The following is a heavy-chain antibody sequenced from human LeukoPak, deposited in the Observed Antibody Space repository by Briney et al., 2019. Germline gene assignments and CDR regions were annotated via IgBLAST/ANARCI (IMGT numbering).Heavy chain of an antibody. Sequence: SETLSLTCTVSGYSISSGHYWGWIRQPPGKGLEWIGSIYHSGSTYYNPSLKSRVTISVDTSKNQFSLKLSSVTAADTAVYYCARGQQQLVRDWGQGTLVTVSS. CDR2: IYHSGST. CDR3: ARGQQQLVRD. V-gene: IGHV4-38-2*02. CDR1: GYSISSGHY. D-gene: IGHD6-13*01. J-gene: IGHJ4*02.